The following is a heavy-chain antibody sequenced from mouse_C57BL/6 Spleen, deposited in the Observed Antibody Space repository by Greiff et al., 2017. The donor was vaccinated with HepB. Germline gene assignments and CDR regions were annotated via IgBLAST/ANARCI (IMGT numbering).Heavy chain of an antibody. Sequence: QVTLKESGPGILQSSQTLSLTCSFSGFSLSTSGMGVSWLRQPSGKGLEWLAHIYWDDDKRYNPYLKSRLTISKDTSRNQVFLKITSVDTADTATYYCARREAVTTKGYFDYWGQGTTLTVSS. CDR2: IYWDDDK. J-gene: IGHJ2*01. CDR3: ARREAVTTKGYFDY. D-gene: IGHD2-2*01. V-gene: IGHV8-12*01. CDR1: GFSLSTSGMG.